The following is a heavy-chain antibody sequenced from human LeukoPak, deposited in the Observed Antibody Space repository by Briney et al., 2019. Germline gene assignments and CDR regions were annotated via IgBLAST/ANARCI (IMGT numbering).Heavy chain of an antibody. V-gene: IGHV3-30*04. CDR2: ISYDGSNK. CDR1: GFTFSSYA. CDR3: AREDPLYSSSRSWFDP. J-gene: IGHJ5*02. D-gene: IGHD6-13*01. Sequence: GRSLRLSCAASGFTFSSYAMHWVRQAPGKGLEWVAVISYDGSNKYYADSVKGRFTISRDNSKNTLYLQMNSLRAEDTAVYYCAREDPLYSSSRSWFDPWGQGTLVTVSS.